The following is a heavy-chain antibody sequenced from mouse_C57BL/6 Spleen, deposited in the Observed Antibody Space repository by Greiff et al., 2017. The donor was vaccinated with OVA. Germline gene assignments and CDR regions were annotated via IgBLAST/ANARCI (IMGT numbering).Heavy chain of an antibody. CDR2: IDPSDSYT. Sequence: QVQLQQPGAELVMPGASVKLSCKASGYTFTSYWMHWVKQRPGQGLEWIGEIDPSDSYTNYNQKFKGKSTLTVDKSSSTAYMQLSSLTSEDSAVYYCARIGNEGFAYWGQGTLVTVSA. CDR3: ARIGNEGFAY. V-gene: IGHV1-69*01. CDR1: GYTFTSYW. D-gene: IGHD2-1*01. J-gene: IGHJ3*01.